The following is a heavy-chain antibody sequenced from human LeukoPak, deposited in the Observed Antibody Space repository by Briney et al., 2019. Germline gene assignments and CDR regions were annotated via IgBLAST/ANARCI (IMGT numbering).Heavy chain of an antibody. CDR1: GYAFSRYG. CDR2: ISAYNGNA. Sequence: ASVKVSCKASGYAFSRYGINWVRQAPGQGLEWVGGISAYNGNANYAQNLQGRVTMTTDTSSSTAYMELRSLRSDDTAVYYCARGYGHDYWGQGTLVTVSS. D-gene: IGHD2-15*01. CDR3: ARGYGHDY. J-gene: IGHJ4*02. V-gene: IGHV1-18*01.